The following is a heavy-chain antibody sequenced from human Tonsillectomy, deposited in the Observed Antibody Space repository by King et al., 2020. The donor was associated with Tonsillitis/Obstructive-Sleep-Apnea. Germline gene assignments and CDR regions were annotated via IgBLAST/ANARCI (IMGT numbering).Heavy chain of an antibody. CDR1: GFTLSSYW. D-gene: IGHD6-19*01. CDR3: AREAVACFDP. Sequence: VQLVESGGGLVQPGGSLRLSCAASGFTLSSYWMSWVRQAPGKGLEWVANIKQDGNEKYYVDSVKGRFTISRDNAKNSVYLQMNSLRAEDTAVYYCAREAVACFDPWGQGNLVTVSS. V-gene: IGHV3-7*03. CDR2: IKQDGNEK. J-gene: IGHJ5*02.